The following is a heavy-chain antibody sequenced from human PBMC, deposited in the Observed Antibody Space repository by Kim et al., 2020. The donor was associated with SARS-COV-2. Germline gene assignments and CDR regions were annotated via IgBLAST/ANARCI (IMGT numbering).Heavy chain of an antibody. Sequence: SPSFQGQVTISADKSISTAYLQWSSLKASDTAMYYCARRLSGYYYYGMDVWGQGTTVTVSS. V-gene: IGHV5-51*01. J-gene: IGHJ6*02. CDR3: ARRLSGYYYYGMDV.